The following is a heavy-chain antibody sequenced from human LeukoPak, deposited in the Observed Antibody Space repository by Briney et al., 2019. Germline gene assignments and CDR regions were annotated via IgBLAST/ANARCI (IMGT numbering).Heavy chain of an antibody. CDR2: INSDGSST. V-gene: IGHV3-74*01. D-gene: IGHD6-13*01. CDR1: ASTFTSYW. Sequence: GESLRLSCAASASTFTSYWMHWDRQAQGKGLVWLSRINSDGSSTSYADSVKGRFTISRDNAKNTMYLQMNSLRAEDTAVYYCAKGGTGGRAAAGANFCKFDYGGQGTLVIVSS. CDR3: AKGGTGGRAAAGANFCKFDY. J-gene: IGHJ4*02.